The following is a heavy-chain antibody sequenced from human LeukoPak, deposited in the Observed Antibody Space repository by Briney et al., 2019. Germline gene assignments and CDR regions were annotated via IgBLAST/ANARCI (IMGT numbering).Heavy chain of an antibody. J-gene: IGHJ4*02. V-gene: IGHV1-2*02. CDR3: ARPPHKRDILTGYYTY. D-gene: IGHD3-9*01. CDR2: INPNSGGT. Sequence: ASVKVSCKASGGTFSSYAISWVRQAPGQGLEWMGWINPNSGGTNYAQKFQGRVTMTRDTSISTAYMELSRLRSDDTAVYYCARPPHKRDILTGYYTYWGQGTLVTVSS. CDR1: GGTFSSYA.